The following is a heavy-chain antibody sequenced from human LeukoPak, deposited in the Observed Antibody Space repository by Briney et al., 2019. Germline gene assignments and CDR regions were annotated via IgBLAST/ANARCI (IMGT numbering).Heavy chain of an antibody. J-gene: IGHJ5*02. D-gene: IGHD5-24*01. CDR3: ARHPSGRMWLQQGGWFDP. CDR1: GGSISSISYY. Sequence: SETLSLTCTVSGGSISSISYYWGWIRPPPGKGLEWIGSMYHNGSTYYNPSLKSRVTISVDTSKNQFSLKLTSVTAADTAVYYCARHPSGRMWLQQGGWFDPWGQGTLVTVSS. V-gene: IGHV4-39*01. CDR2: MYHNGST.